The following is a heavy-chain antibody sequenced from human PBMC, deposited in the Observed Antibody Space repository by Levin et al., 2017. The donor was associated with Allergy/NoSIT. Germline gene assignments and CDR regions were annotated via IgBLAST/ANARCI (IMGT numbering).Heavy chain of an antibody. J-gene: IGHJ4*02. CDR2: ISGGGTNI. CDR1: GFTFSSYS. V-gene: IGHV3-48*02. CDR3: ARDHNWGFDY. Sequence: PGGSLRLSCAASGFTFSSYSMNWVRQAPGKGLEWLSYISGGGTNIHYADSVKGRFTISRDNAKNSLFLQMNSLRDEDTAVYYCARDHNWGFDYWGQGTLVTVPS. D-gene: IGHD7-27*01.